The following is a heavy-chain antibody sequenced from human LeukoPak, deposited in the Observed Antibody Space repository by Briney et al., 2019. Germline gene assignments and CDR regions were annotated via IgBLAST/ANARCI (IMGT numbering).Heavy chain of an antibody. CDR2: INHSGST. CDR3: ARMVAWIQLWSEYMDV. D-gene: IGHD5-18*01. CDR1: GFTFSSYA. Sequence: GSLRLSCAASGFTFSSYAMSWVRQPPGKGLEWIGEINHSGSTNYNPSLKSRVTISVDTSKNQFTLKLSSVTAADTAVYYCARMVAWIQLWSEYMDVWGKGTTVTVSS. J-gene: IGHJ6*03. V-gene: IGHV4-34*01.